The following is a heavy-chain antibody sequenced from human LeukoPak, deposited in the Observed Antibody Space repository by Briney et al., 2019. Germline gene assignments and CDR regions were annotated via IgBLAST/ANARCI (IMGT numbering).Heavy chain of an antibody. Sequence: SETLSLTCTVSGGSISSYYWSWIRQPPGKGLEWIGYIYTSGSTNYNPSLKSRVTISVDTSKNQFSLKLCSVTAADTAVYYCARYVQEYYYYYMDVWGKGTTVTVSS. J-gene: IGHJ6*03. CDR2: IYTSGST. V-gene: IGHV4-4*09. CDR1: GGSISSYY. D-gene: IGHD3-16*01. CDR3: ARYVQEYYYYYMDV.